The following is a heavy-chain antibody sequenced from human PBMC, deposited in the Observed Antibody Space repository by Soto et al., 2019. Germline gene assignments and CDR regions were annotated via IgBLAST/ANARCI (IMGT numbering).Heavy chain of an antibody. Sequence: GESLKISCKGSGYSFTTYWITWVRQMPGKGLEWMGRIDPSDSYTTYSPSFQGHVTISVDKSTSTAYLQWSSLKASDTAMYYCARQELELSPFSDYWGQGTLVTVSS. CDR3: ARQELELSPFSDY. D-gene: IGHD1-7*01. CDR1: GYSFTTYW. J-gene: IGHJ4*02. CDR2: IDPSDSYT. V-gene: IGHV5-10-1*01.